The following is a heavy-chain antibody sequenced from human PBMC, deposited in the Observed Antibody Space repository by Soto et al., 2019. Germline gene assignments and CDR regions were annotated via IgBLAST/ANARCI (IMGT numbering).Heavy chain of an antibody. D-gene: IGHD6-13*01. CDR3: ATGRDIAAADY. CDR1: GVTFSNYG. V-gene: IGHV3-30*03. J-gene: IGHJ4*02. CDR2: ISYDGSNK. Sequence: LSYAAAGVTFSNYGMHWVRQAPGKGLEWVAVISYDGSNKYYADSVKGRFTISRDNSKNTLYLHMNNLRAEDTAVYYCATGRDIAAADYWGRGTLVTVSS.